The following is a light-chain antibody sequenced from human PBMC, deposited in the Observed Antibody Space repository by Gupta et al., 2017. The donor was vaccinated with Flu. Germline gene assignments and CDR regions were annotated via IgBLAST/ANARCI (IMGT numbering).Light chain of an antibody. V-gene: IGLV3-21*02. CDR2: DAT. J-gene: IGLJ7*01. Sequence: SYVLTQPPSVSVAPGQTARITCGVDNIGSSTVHWYQLRPGQAHNLAVYDATDRPSGIPERCSGYISGNTATLTITRVEGGDEADYDWQLWGGDHAVFGGGTQLTVL. CDR3: QLWGGDHAV. CDR1: NIGSST.